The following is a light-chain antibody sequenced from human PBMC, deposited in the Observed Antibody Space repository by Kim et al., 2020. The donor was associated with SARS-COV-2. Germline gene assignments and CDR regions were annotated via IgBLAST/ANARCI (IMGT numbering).Light chain of an antibody. CDR2: GAS. Sequence: EIVMTQSPATLSVSPGEGATLSCRASHSATTNLAWYQQKPGQAPRLLIYGASIRAIGIPARFSGGGSGTDFTLTISSLQSEDSAVYYCQEYNNWPTLSFGGGTKVDIK. CDR1: HSATTN. V-gene: IGKV3D-15*01. J-gene: IGKJ4*01. CDR3: QEYNNWPTLS.